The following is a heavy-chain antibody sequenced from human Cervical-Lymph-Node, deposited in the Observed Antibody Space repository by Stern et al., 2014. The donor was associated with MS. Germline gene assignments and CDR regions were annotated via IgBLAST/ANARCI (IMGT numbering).Heavy chain of an antibody. Sequence: VQLVQSGGGLIQPGGSLRLSCTASGLIISNNYITWFRQAPGKGLEWVAISYTADNIHYADSVKGRFTVSRDNSKNTVHLQMNSLSAEDTAMYYCARNDYGGQVGDYWGQGTLVTVSS. CDR3: ARNDYGGQVGDY. V-gene: IGHV3-53*01. D-gene: IGHD4-23*01. CDR1: GLIISNNY. CDR2: SYTADNI. J-gene: IGHJ4*02.